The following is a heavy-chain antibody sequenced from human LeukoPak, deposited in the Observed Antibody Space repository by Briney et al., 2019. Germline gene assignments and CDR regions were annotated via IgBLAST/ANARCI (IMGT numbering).Heavy chain of an antibody. J-gene: IGHJ4*02. CDR2: IKQDGSEK. Sequence: PGGSLRLSCAASGFTFSSYAMSWVRQAPGKGLEWVANIKQDGSEKYYVDSVKGRFTISRDNAKNSLYLQMNSLRAEDTAVYYCARDCSGGSCYSDSPTYFDYWGQGTLVTVSS. V-gene: IGHV3-7*01. CDR1: GFTFSSYA. CDR3: ARDCSGGSCYSDSPTYFDY. D-gene: IGHD2-15*01.